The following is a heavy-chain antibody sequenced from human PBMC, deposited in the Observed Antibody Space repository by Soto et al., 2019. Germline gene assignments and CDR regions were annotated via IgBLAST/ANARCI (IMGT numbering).Heavy chain of an antibody. J-gene: IGHJ6*02. CDR1: RYTFTHYY. V-gene: IGHV1-2*02. CDR3: ARGLEWSDQDYYYYGMDV. D-gene: IGHD3-3*01. Sequence: GASVKVSCKASRYTFTHYYILWVRQPPAQGREWMEWINPNSDGTSYAQKFQGRVTMTRDTSISTAYIELSRLRSDDTAVYYCARGLEWSDQDYYYYGMDVWGQGTTVTVSS. CDR2: INPNSDGT.